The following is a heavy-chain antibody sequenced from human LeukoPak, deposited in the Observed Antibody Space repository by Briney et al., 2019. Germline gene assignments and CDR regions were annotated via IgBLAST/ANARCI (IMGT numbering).Heavy chain of an antibody. D-gene: IGHD3-10*01. J-gene: IGHJ4*02. CDR3: AKDRAGHYYYGW. CDR1: GFTFSNAW. Sequence: PGGSLRLSCAASGFTFSNAWMSWVRQAPGKGLEWVGRIKSKTDGGTTDYAAPVKGRFTISRDDSKNTLYLQMNSLRAEDTAVYYCAKDRAGHYYYGWWGQGTLVTVSS. CDR2: IKSKTDGGTT. V-gene: IGHV3-15*01.